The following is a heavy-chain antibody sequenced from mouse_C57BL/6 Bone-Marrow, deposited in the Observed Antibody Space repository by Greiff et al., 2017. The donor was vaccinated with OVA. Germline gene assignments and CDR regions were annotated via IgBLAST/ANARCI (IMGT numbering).Heavy chain of an antibody. Sequence: VQLVESGPGLVQPSQSLSITCTVSGFSLTSYGVHWVRQSPGKGLEWLGVIWRGGSTDYNAAFMSRLSITKDNSKSQVFFKMNSLQADDTAIYYCAKKGWLLRGYAMDYWGQGTSVTVSS. J-gene: IGHJ4*01. D-gene: IGHD2-3*01. CDR3: AKKGWLLRGYAMDY. CDR1: GFSLTSYG. V-gene: IGHV2-5*01. CDR2: IWRGGST.